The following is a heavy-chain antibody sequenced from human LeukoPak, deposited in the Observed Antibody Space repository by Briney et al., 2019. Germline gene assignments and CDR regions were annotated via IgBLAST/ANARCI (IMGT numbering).Heavy chain of an antibody. CDR1: GXTFSSYA. D-gene: IGHD2-15*01. CDR2: ISSNGGST. CDR3: ARVSGWRGDYFDY. Sequence: GGSLRLSCAASGXTFSSYAMHWVRQAPGKGLEYVSAISSNGGSTYYANSVKGRFTISRDNSKNTLYLQMGSLRAEDMAVYYCARVSGWRGDYFDYWGQGTLVTVSS. J-gene: IGHJ4*02. V-gene: IGHV3-64*01.